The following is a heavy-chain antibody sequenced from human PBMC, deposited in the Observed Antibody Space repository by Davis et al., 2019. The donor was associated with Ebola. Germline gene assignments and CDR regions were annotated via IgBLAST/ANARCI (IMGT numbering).Heavy chain of an antibody. J-gene: IGHJ6*03. CDR2: FLYGCTP. D-gene: IGHD3-22*01. Sequence: PSETLSLTCSVSGGAIGSSAYFWGWIRQSPGKGLEYIGIFLYGCTPHSSPSLKRRFTMSIDTSQNQFSLELTSVTAADTATYYCARGFSMKAVAQNGYMDVWGKGTTVTVSS. V-gene: IGHV4-39*07. CDR1: GGAIGSSAYF. CDR3: ARGFSMKAVAQNGYMDV.